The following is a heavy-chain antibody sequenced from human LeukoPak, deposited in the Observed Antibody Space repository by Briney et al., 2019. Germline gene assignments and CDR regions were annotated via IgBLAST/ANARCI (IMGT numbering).Heavy chain of an antibody. Sequence: GGSLRLSCAASGFTFSTYTMNWVRQAPGKGLGWVSSISSSSTYIYYADSVKGRFTISRDNAKNSLYLQMNSLRAEDTAVYYCARDEVYGEQYYFDYWGQGTLVTVSS. CDR3: ARDEVYGEQYYFDY. CDR2: ISSSSTYI. D-gene: IGHD4/OR15-4a*01. J-gene: IGHJ4*02. V-gene: IGHV3-21*01. CDR1: GFTFSTYT.